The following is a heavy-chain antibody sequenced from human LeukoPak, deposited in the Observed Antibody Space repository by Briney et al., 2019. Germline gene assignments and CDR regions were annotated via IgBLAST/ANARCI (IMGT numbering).Heavy chain of an antibody. CDR3: ARTHNRGIAVAGSMYYFDY. CDR1: GGTFISYA. Sequence: GSSVKVSCKASGGTFISYAISWVRQAPGQGLEWMGGIIPIFGTANYAQKFQGRVTITADESTSTAYMELSSLRSEDTAVYYCARTHNRGIAVAGSMYYFDYWGQGTLVTVSS. D-gene: IGHD6-19*01. V-gene: IGHV1-69*01. CDR2: IIPIFGTA. J-gene: IGHJ4*02.